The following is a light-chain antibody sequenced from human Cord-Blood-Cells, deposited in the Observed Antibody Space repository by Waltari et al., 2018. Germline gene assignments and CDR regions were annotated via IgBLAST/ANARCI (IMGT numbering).Light chain of an antibody. CDR3: CSYAGSSTVV. CDR2: EGS. V-gene: IGLV2-23*01. Sequence: QSALTHPASVSGSPGHSITIPCTGTSSDVGSSNLVSWYQQHPGKAPKRMSYEGSKRPSGVSNRFSGSKSGNTASLTISGLQAEDEADYYCCSYAGSSTVVFGGGTKLTVL. J-gene: IGLJ2*01. CDR1: SSDVGSSNL.